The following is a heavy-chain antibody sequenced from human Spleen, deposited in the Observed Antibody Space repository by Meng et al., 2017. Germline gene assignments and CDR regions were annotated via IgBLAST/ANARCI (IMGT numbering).Heavy chain of an antibody. Sequence: GESLKISCAASGFTFSSYNMNWVRQAPGKGLEWVSSISSSSSYIYYADSVKGRFTISRDNAKNSLYLQMNSLRAEDTALYYCAKLPGYSSGWQDKNYYGMDVWGQGTTVTVSS. CDR1: GFTFSSYN. CDR2: ISSSSSYI. J-gene: IGHJ6*02. D-gene: IGHD6-19*01. V-gene: IGHV3-21*04. CDR3: AKLPGYSSGWQDKNYYGMDV.